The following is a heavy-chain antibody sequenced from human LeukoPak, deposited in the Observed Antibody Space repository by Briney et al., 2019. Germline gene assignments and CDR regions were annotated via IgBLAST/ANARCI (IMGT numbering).Heavy chain of an antibody. D-gene: IGHD6-19*01. J-gene: IGHJ4*02. CDR3: ARVGIAVAGNDY. CDR1: GFIFDDYA. CDR2: ISWNSGSI. V-gene: IGHV3-9*01. Sequence: SGGSLRLSCAASGFIFDDYAMHWVRQAPGKGLEWVSGISWNSGSIGYADSVKGRFTISRDNAKNSLYLQMNSLRAEDTAVYYCARVGIAVAGNDYWGQGTLVTVSS.